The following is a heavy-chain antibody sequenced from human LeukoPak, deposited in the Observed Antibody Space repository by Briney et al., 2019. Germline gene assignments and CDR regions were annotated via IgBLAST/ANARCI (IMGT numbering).Heavy chain of an antibody. CDR2: VSASADST. D-gene: IGHD2-2*01. Sequence: GGSLRLSCAASEFMFSKYAMSWVRQAPGKGLEWVSAVSASADSTYYADPVKGRFIISRDNSKNTLFPQMNSLRAEDTAVYYCARRPAIFMDGVYYYSMDVWGQGTTVTVSS. V-gene: IGHV3-23*01. CDR3: ARRPAIFMDGVYYYSMDV. J-gene: IGHJ6*02. CDR1: EFMFSKYA.